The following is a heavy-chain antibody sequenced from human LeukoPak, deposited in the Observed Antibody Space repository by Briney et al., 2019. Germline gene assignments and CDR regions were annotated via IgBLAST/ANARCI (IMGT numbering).Heavy chain of an antibody. CDR3: ARDIPLLWFGELLFYYYYYMDV. CDR2: ISAYNGNT. CDR1: GYTFTSYG. J-gene: IGHJ6*03. V-gene: IGHV1-18*01. D-gene: IGHD3-10*01. Sequence: ASVKVSCKASGYTFTSYGISWVRQAPGQGLEWMGWISAYNGNTNYAQKLQGRVTMTTDTSTSTAYMELRSLRSDNTAVYYCARDIPLLWFGELLFYYYYYMDVWGKGTTVTVSS.